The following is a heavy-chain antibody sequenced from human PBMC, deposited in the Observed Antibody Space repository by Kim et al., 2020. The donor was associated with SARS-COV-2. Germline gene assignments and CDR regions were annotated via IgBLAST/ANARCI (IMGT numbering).Heavy chain of an antibody. V-gene: IGHV4-34*01. CDR2: INHSGST. CDR1: GGSFSGYY. D-gene: IGHD3-10*01. J-gene: IGHJ3*02. CDR3: ARLSSGANYYGSGSYPRVAFDI. Sequence: SETLSLTCAVYGGSFSGYYWSWIRQPPGKGLEWIGEINHSGSTNYNPSLKSRVTISVDTSKNQFSLKLSSVTAADTAVYYCARLSSGANYYGSGSYPRVAFDIWGQGTMVTVSS.